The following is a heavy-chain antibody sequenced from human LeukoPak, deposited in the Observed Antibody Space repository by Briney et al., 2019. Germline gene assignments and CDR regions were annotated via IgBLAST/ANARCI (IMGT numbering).Heavy chain of an antibody. Sequence: SETLSLTCTVSGGSISSSTYYWDWIRQPPGQGLEWIGNIYGSGDTYYTPSLKSRVTMFVDTSKNQFSLKLSSVTAADTAVYYCARHGRPGYGGYENAFDIWGQGTMVTVSS. J-gene: IGHJ3*02. V-gene: IGHV4-39*01. CDR1: GGSISSSTYY. D-gene: IGHD5-12*01. CDR2: IYGSGDT. CDR3: ARHGRPGYGGYENAFDI.